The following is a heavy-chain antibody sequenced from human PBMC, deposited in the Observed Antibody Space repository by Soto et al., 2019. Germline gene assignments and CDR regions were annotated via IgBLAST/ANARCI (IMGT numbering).Heavy chain of an antibody. Sequence: GGSLRLSCAASGFTFSSYGMHWVRQAPGKGLEWVAVISYDGSNKYYADSVKGRFTISRDNSKNTLYLQMNSLRAEDTAVYYCAKDRHSSGPDYWGQGTLVTVSS. CDR1: GFTFSSYG. V-gene: IGHV3-30*18. CDR2: ISYDGSNK. D-gene: IGHD6-19*01. J-gene: IGHJ4*02. CDR3: AKDRHSSGPDY.